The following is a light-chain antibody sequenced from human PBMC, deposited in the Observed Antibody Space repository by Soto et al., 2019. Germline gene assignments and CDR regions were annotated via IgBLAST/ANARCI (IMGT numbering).Light chain of an antibody. CDR3: SSYTSSDTLYV. V-gene: IGLV2-14*01. CDR1: SSNIGGNS. CDR2: DVN. Sequence: QSAMTQPPSVSAAPGQKVTISCSGSSSNIGGNSVSWYQQLPGTAPKLLIYDVNSRPSGVSPRFSGSKFGNTASLTISGLQAEDEADYFCSSYTSSDTLYVFGSGTQLTVL. J-gene: IGLJ7*01.